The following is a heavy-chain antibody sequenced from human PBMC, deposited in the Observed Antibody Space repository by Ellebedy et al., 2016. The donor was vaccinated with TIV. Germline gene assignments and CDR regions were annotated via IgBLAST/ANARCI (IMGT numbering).Heavy chain of an antibody. D-gene: IGHD4-17*01. CDR1: GFSFRSYW. CDR3: ATDGSYGDYRSPTHAFVM. CDR2: MRQDGNDK. V-gene: IGHV3-7*01. Sequence: GGSLRLSCAASGFSFRSYWMSWVRQAPGKGLEWVANMRQDGNDKYYVDSVRGRFTIARDNAKNSLFLQMSSLRVEDTAVYYCATDGSYGDYRSPTHAFVMWGQGTMVAVSS. J-gene: IGHJ3*02.